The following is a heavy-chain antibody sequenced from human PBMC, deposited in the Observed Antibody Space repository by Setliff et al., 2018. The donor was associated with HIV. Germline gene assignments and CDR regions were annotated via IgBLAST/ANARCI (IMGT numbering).Heavy chain of an antibody. V-gene: IGHV1-69*10. J-gene: IGHJ4*02. CDR2: IIPILGIT. CDR3: ARSSYDILTGYYKALEY. Sequence: GASVKVSCKASGGSFSSYGISWVRQAPGQGLEWMGVIIPILGITNYEQKFQGRVTISADKSTSTVSMELSSLRSGDTAVYHCARSSYDILTGYYKALEYWGQRTLVTVSS. D-gene: IGHD3-9*01. CDR1: GGSFSSYG.